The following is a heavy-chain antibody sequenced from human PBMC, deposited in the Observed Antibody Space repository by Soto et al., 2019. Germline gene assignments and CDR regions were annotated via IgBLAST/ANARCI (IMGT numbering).Heavy chain of an antibody. CDR1: GGSFSGYY. J-gene: IGHJ6*02. V-gene: IGHV4-34*01. CDR2: INHSGST. D-gene: IGHD3-10*01. Sequence: PSETLSLTCAVYGGSFSGYYWSWIRQPPGKGLEWIGEINHSGSTNYNPSLKSRVTISVDTSKNQFSLKLSSVTAADTAVYYCARGRDYYGSGRSVWGQGTTVTVSS. CDR3: ARGRDYYGSGRSV.